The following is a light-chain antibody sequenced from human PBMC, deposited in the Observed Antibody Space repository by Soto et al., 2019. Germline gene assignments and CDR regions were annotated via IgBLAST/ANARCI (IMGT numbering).Light chain of an antibody. V-gene: IGKV3-11*01. CDR1: QSVSSY. J-gene: IGKJ5*01. Sequence: EIVLTQSPATLSLPQGERATLSCRASQSVSSYLAWYQQKPGQAPRLLIYGASNRATGIPARSSGSRSGTGFNDTTGSLGPKDFGVFYCQQPSNEPLSPVGPGT. CDR2: GAS. CDR3: QQPSNEPLSP.